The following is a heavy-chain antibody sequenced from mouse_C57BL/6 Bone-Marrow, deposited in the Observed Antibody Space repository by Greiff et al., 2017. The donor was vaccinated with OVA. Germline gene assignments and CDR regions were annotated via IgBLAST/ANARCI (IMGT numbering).Heavy chain of an antibody. CDR3: TRSNYEDYAMDN. CDR1: GYTFTDYE. D-gene: IGHD1-1*01. CDR2: IDPETGGT. Sequence: QVQLQQSGAELVRPGASVTLSCKASGYTFTDYEMHWVKQTPVHGLEWIGAIDPETGGTAYNQKFKGKAILTADKSSSTAYMELRSLTSEDSAVDYCTRSNYEDYAMDNWGQGTSVTVSS. V-gene: IGHV1-15*01. J-gene: IGHJ4*01.